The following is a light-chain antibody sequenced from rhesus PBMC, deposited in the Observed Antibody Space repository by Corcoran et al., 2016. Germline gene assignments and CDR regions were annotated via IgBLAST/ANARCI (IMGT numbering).Light chain of an antibody. CDR1: NTENEL. CDR2: GDN. CDR3: QVWDINDGHYI. Sequence: SYDLTQPRSVSVSPGRTARLTCGTDNTENELVNWYQQKPAQAPVLVMFGDNERPSGIPDRFSGSRSGSTATLTISGVEAGDEAVYCCQVWDINDGHYIFGPGTQLTVL. J-gene: IGLJ1*01. V-gene: IGLV3-44*01.